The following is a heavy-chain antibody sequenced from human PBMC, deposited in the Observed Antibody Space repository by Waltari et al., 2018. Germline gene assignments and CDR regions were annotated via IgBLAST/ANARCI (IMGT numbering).Heavy chain of an antibody. V-gene: IGHV3-48*03. CDR2: ISSSGDTI. J-gene: IGHJ4*02. CDR1: GFTFSSYE. CDR3: ARDRALNGWYF. Sequence: VQLVESGGGLVQPGGSLGLSCAASGFTFSSYEMNWVRPAPGEGLGWVSYISSSGDTIYYADSVKGRFTISRDNAENSLYLQMNSLRAEDTAVYYCARDRALNGWYFWGQGTLVTVSS. D-gene: IGHD6-19*01.